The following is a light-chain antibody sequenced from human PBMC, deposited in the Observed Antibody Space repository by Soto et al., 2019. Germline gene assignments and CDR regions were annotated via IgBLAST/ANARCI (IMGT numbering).Light chain of an antibody. V-gene: IGKV3-11*01. Sequence: EILLAQSSDTLALSPGEKANLLFRGSPGVCSYLAWYQQKPGQAPRLLIYDASNRATGIPARFSGSGSGTDFTLTISSLEPEDFAVYYCQQRSNWPPTFGQGTKVEIK. CDR3: QQRSNWPPT. CDR2: DAS. J-gene: IGKJ1*01. CDR1: PGVCSY.